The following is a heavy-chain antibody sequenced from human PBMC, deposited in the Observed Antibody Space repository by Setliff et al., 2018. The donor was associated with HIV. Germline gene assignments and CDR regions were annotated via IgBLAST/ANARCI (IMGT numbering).Heavy chain of an antibody. CDR2: ISGSGDST. D-gene: IGHD3-16*01. CDR1: GFTFNYHA. V-gene: IGHV3-23*01. CDR3: AKDYTPTFWEYNWFDV. Sequence: GGSLRLSCAASGFTFNYHAMTWVRQAPGKGLEWVSGISGSGDSTFYAHPVKGRFTISRDNSRDTLYLEMNNLRAEDTALYYCAKDYTPTFWEYNWFDVWGQGTQVTV. J-gene: IGHJ5*02.